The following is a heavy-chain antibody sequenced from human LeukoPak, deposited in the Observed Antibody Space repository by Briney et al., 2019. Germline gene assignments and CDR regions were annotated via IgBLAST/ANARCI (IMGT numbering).Heavy chain of an antibody. V-gene: IGHV4-39*01. J-gene: IGHJ4*02. D-gene: IGHD3-22*01. Sequence: SETLSLTCTVSGGSISSSSYYWGCIRQPPGKGLKWIGSINYSASTYYNPSLKSRVTISVDTTKNPFPLNPSSVTAADTAVYYCARQTLAYYDSSGYYYPYYFDYWGQGTLVTASS. CDR1: GGSISSSSYY. CDR2: INYSAST. CDR3: ARQTLAYYDSSGYYYPYYFDY.